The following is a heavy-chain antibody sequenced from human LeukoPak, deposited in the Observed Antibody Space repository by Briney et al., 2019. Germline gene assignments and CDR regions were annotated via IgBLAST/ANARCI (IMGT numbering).Heavy chain of an antibody. CDR3: ARASNTLYGGQFFDS. Sequence: GASVKVSCKASGYTFTGNNIHWVRQAPGQGLEGMGWIHVKNGDTNYEQNFRGRVTMTMDTSTSTAYMELSGLRSDDTAVYYCARASNTLYGGQFFDSWGQGTLVAVSS. V-gene: IGHV1-2*02. J-gene: IGHJ4*02. D-gene: IGHD2-15*01. CDR1: GYTFTGNN. CDR2: IHVKNGDT.